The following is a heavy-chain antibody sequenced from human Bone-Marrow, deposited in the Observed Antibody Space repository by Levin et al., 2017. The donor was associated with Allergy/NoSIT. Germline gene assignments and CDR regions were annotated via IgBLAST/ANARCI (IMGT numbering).Heavy chain of an antibody. Sequence: GESLKISCAASGFTFSSYAMSWVRQAPGKGLEWVSAISGSGGSTYYADSVKGRFTISRDNSKNTLYLQMNSLRAEDTAVYYCAKCPKSGWYRMYYFDYWGQGTLVTVSS. CDR1: GFTFSSYA. D-gene: IGHD6-19*01. V-gene: IGHV3-23*01. J-gene: IGHJ4*02. CDR2: ISGSGGST. CDR3: AKCPKSGWYRMYYFDY.